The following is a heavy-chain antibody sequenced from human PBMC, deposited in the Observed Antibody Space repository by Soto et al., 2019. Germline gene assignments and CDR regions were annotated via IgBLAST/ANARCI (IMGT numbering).Heavy chain of an antibody. D-gene: IGHD5-18*01. J-gene: IGHJ4*02. CDR3: AKVRNVALRGYSYDEMEGFDY. CDR1: GFTFSSYG. CDR2: ISYDGSNK. V-gene: IGHV3-30*18. Sequence: QVQLVESGGGVVQPGRSLRLSCAASGFTFSSYGMHWVRQAPGKGLEWVAVISYDGSNKYYADSVKGRFTISRDNSKNTLYLQMNSLRAEDTAVYYCAKVRNVALRGYSYDEMEGFDYWGQGTLVTVSS.